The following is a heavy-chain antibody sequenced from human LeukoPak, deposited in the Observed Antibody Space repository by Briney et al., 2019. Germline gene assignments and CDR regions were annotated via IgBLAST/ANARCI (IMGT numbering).Heavy chain of an antibody. V-gene: IGHV4-39*01. CDR2: VSYSGST. D-gene: IGHD6-13*01. Sequence: PSETLSLTCTVSGGSINSSSYYWGWIRQPPGKGPEWIAAVSYSGSTYCNPSLKSRLTIAVDTSKNQFSLKVNSVTAADTAVYYCTRRRAGSSWADHWGQGTLVTVSA. CDR3: TRRRAGSSWADH. CDR1: GGSINSSSYY. J-gene: IGHJ4*02.